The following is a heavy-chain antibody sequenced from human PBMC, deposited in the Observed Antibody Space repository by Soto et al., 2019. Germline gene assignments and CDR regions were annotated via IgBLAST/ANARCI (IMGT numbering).Heavy chain of an antibody. CDR2: INHSGST. V-gene: IGHV4-34*01. J-gene: IGHJ4*02. Sequence: QSPTLSLPCAVYGGSFSGYYWSWIRQPPGKGLEWIGEINHSGSTNYNPSLKSRVTISVDTSKNQFSLKLSSVTAADTAVYYCARGPLGYYGSGSYYNGYYFDYWGQGTLVTVSS. D-gene: IGHD3-10*01. CDR1: GGSFSGYY. CDR3: ARGPLGYYGSGSYYNGYYFDY.